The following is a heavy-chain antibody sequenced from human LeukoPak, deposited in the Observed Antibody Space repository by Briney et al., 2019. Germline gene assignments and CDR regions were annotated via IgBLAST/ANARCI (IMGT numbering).Heavy chain of an antibody. CDR1: GYTFTNYP. D-gene: IGHD3-16*02. CDR3: ARGVWGSYRPPNDY. Sequence: ASVKVSCKASGYTFTNYPMNWVRQAPGQGLEWMGWINTKTGNPTYAQGFTGRFVISLDTSVSTAYLQISSLKAEDTAVYYCARGVWGSYRPPNDYWGQGTLVTVSS. J-gene: IGHJ4*02. CDR2: INTKTGNP. V-gene: IGHV7-4-1*02.